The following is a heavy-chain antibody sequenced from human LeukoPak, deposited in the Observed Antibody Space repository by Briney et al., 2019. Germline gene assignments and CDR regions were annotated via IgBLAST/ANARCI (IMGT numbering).Heavy chain of an antibody. CDR3: ARTYGVEGATTFDY. CDR1: GFTFSSYW. CDR2: IKQDGSEK. J-gene: IGHJ4*02. Sequence: GGSLRLSCAASGFTFSSYWMSWVRQAPGKGLEWVANIKQDGSEKYYVDSVKGRFTISRDNAKNSLYLQMNSLRAEDTAVYYCARTYGVEGATTFDYWGQGTLVTVSS. D-gene: IGHD1-26*01. V-gene: IGHV3-7*01.